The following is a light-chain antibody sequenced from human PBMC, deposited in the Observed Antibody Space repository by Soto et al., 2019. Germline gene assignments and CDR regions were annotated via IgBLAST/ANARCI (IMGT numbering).Light chain of an antibody. CDR2: EVS. Sequence: QSVLTQPPSASGSPGQSVTISCTGTSSDVGGYNYVSRYQQHPGKAPKLMFYEVSKRPSGVPDRFSGSKSGNTASLTVSGLQAEDEADYYCSSYAGSNNWVFGGGTKLTVL. V-gene: IGLV2-8*01. CDR3: SSYAGSNNWV. CDR1: SSDVGGYNY. J-gene: IGLJ3*02.